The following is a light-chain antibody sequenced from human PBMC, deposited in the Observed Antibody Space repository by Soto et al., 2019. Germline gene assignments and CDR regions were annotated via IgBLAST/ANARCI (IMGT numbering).Light chain of an antibody. CDR1: IDDVGAYNS. CDR3: CSSAPESTYG. Sequence: QPALCQPASVSGSAGQSFTISCTGTIDDVGAYNSVSWYQQLPHKAPQVILYKGTQRPSGVSSRFSGSTSGNAASLTISGLQADDEADYFCCSSAPESTYGFGTGTKVTVL. CDR2: KGT. J-gene: IGLJ1*01. V-gene: IGLV2-23*01.